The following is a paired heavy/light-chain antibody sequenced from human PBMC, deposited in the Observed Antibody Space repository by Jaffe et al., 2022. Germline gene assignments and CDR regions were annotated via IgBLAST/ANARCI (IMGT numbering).Heavy chain of an antibody. D-gene: IGHD1-26*01. CDR1: GGTFSSYA. CDR2: IIPIFGTA. CDR3: AGLQTPFIVTPGYFDY. V-gene: IGHV1-69*01. Sequence: QVQLVQSGAEVKKPGSSVKVSCKASGGTFSSYAISWVRQAPGQGLEWMGGIIPIFGTANYAQKFQGRVTITADESTSTAYMELSSLRSEDTAVYYCAGLQTPFIVTPGYFDYWGQGTLVTVSS. J-gene: IGHJ4*02.
Light chain of an antibody. CDR1: QSISSW. CDR3: QQYNSYSSK. V-gene: IGKV1-5*03. J-gene: IGKJ1*01. Sequence: DIQMTQSPSTLSASVGDRVTITCRASQSISSWLAWYQQKPGKAPKLLIYKASSLESGVPSRFSGSGSGTEFTLTISSLQPDDFATYYCQQYNSYSSKFGQGTKVEIK. CDR2: KAS.